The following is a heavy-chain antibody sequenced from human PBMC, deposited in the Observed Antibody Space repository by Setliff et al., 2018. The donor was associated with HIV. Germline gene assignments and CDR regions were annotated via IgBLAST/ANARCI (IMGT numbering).Heavy chain of an antibody. D-gene: IGHD3-22*01. J-gene: IGHJ4*02. V-gene: IGHV5-51*01. CDR2: IYPADSDT. Sequence: GASLKISCKGSGYSFTTYWIGWVRHMPGRGLEWMGIIYPADSDTRDSPSFQGQVTISADNSINTAYLQWSSLKASDTAMYYCARGDSSGSLFDYWGQGTLVTVSS. CDR3: ARGDSSGSLFDY. CDR1: GYSFTTYW.